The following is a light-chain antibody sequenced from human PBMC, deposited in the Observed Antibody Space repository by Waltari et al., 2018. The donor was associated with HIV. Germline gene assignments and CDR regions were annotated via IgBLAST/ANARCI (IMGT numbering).Light chain of an antibody. CDR1: QSLLHSNGYNY. Sequence: DIVMTQSPLSLSVTPGEPASISCRSSQSLLHSNGYNYLDWYLQKPGQSPQLLIDLGSNRASGVPDRFSGSGSGTDFTLKISRVEAEDVGVYYCMQALQTPFTFGPGTKVDIK. CDR3: MQALQTPFT. CDR2: LGS. J-gene: IGKJ3*01. V-gene: IGKV2-28*01.